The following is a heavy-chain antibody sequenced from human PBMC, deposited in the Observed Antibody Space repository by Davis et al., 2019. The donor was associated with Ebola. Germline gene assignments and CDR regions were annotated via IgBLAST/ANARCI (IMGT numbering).Heavy chain of an antibody. Sequence: PGGSLRLSCAASGFTFSRYWLSWVRQTPGKGLEWVANLRQDGSEKYYVDSVKGRFTISRDNAKNSLYLQMNSLRAEDTAVYYCARVLAARPWYFDLWGRGTLVTVSS. V-gene: IGHV3-7*01. CDR1: GFTFSRYW. J-gene: IGHJ2*01. D-gene: IGHD6-6*01. CDR3: ARVLAARPWYFDL. CDR2: LRQDGSEK.